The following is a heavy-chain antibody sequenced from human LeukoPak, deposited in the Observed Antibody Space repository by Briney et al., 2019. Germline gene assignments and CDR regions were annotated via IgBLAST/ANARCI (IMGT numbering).Heavy chain of an antibody. V-gene: IGHV1-2*06. CDR1: GYTFTGYY. CDR2: INPNSGGT. D-gene: IGHD5-24*01. J-gene: IGHJ3*02. Sequence: ASVKVSCKASGYTFTGYYMNWVRQAPGQGLEWMGRINPNSGGTNYAQKFQGRVTMTRDTSISTAYMELSRLRSDYTAVYYCARVGDGLTDAFDIWGRGTMVTVSS. CDR3: ARVGDGLTDAFDI.